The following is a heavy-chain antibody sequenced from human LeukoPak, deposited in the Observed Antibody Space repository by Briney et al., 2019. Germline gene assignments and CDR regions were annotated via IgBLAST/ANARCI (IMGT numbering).Heavy chain of an antibody. V-gene: IGHV3-23*01. D-gene: IGHD6-19*01. CDR3: AKDLRQQWLQIWFAYGMDV. CDR1: GFTFSSYA. Sequence: GGSLRLSCAASGFTFSSYAMSGVRQAPGKGLEWVAAMSGSGGSTYYADSVKGRFTISRDNSKNTLYLQMNSLRAEDTAVYYCAKDLRQQWLQIWFAYGMDVWGQGTTVTVSS. CDR2: MSGSGGST. J-gene: IGHJ6*02.